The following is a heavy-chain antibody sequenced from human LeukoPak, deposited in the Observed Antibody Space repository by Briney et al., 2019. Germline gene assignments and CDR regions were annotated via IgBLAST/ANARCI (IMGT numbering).Heavy chain of an antibody. CDR3: ARSVGAAVHFDY. CDR1: GGSISSYY. V-gene: IGHV4-59*08. J-gene: IGHJ4*02. CDR2: IYYSGST. Sequence: PSETLSLTCTVSGGSISSYYWSWIRQPPGKGLEWIGYIYYSGSTNYNPSLKSRVTMSVDTSKNQFSLNLSSVTAADTAVYYCARSVGAAVHFDYWGQGTLVTVSS. D-gene: IGHD6-13*01.